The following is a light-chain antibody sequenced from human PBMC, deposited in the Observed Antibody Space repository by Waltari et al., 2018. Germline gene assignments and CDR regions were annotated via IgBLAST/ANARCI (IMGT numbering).Light chain of an antibody. J-gene: IGLJ2*01. V-gene: IGLV3-1*01. CDR1: KWGNKY. CDR3: HAWDTRTVV. Sequence: SYELTQPPSVSVSPGQPASIVCSGAKWGNKYVSWYQQKSGQSPVLVIYQSIRRPSGIPERFSGSSSGNTATLTITGTQAMDEADYYCHAWDTRTVVFGGGTELTVL. CDR2: QSI.